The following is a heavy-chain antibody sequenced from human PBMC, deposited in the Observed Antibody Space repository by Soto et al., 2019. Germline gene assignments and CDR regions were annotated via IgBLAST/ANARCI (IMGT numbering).Heavy chain of an antibody. CDR1: GGSISSGDHY. V-gene: IGHV4-30-4*01. J-gene: IGHJ4*02. CDR3: DGVIVGSYGSGLYYFLY. D-gene: IGHD3-10*01. Sequence: PSETLSLTCTVSGGSISSGDHYWSWIRQPPGKGLEWIGYIYYSGSTYYTPSLKSRVTISVDTSKNQFSLKLSSVTAADTAVYYCDGVIVGSYGSGLYYFLYCGEGTLVTVSS. CDR2: IYYSGST.